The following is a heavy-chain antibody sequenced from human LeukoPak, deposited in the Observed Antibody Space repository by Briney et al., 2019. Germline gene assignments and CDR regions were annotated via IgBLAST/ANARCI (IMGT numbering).Heavy chain of an antibody. D-gene: IGHD2-2*01. CDR1: GFTFSSYE. V-gene: IGHV3-48*03. CDR3: ARDFLDTGGSTSCYCADY. J-gene: IGHJ4*02. Sequence: PGGSLRLSCAASGFTFSSYEMNWVRQAPGKGLEWVSYISSSGSTIYYADSVKGRFTISRDNAKNSLYLQMNSLRAEDTAVYYCARDFLDTGGSTSCYCADYWGQGTLVTVSS. CDR2: ISSSGSTI.